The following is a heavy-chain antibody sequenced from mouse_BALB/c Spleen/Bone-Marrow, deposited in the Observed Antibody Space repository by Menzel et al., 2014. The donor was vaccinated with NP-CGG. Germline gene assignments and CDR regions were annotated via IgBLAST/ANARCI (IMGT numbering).Heavy chain of an antibody. D-gene: IGHD4-1*01. CDR3: ARSGFDY. CDR2: IHPNSGNT. V-gene: IGHV1S130*01. J-gene: IGHJ2*01. Sequence: QVQLQQSGSVLVRPGASVKLSCKASGYTFTSSWMHWAKQSPGQGLVWIGEIHPNSGNTNCDEKFKGKATLTVDTSSSTAYVDLRSLTSEDTAVYYCARSGFDYWGQGTTLTVSS. CDR1: GYTFTSSW.